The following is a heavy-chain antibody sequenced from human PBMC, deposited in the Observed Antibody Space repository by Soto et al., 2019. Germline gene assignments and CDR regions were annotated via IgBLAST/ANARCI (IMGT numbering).Heavy chain of an antibody. CDR2: LSGSGSST. Sequence: GGSLRLSCTASGFTLSSYPMTWVRQSPGKGLEWASTLSGSGSSTYYAASLKGRFTISRDNSKNTLYLQMNNLRAEDTAMYYCAKVPLKPQVFDYWGQGTLVIVSS. CDR3: AKVPLKPQVFDY. J-gene: IGHJ4*02. CDR1: GFTLSSYP. V-gene: IGHV3-23*01.